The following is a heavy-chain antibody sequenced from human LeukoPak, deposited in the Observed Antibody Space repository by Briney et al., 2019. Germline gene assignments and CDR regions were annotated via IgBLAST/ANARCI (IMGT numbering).Heavy chain of an antibody. CDR3: ARDRVVRGVPSTYFDY. CDR1: GGSISSGGYY. Sequence: PSETLSLTCTVSGGSISSGGYYWSWIRQHPGKGLEWIGYIYYSGSTYYNPSLKSRVTISVDTSKNQFSLKLSSVTAADTAVYYCARDRVVRGVPSTYFDYWGQGTLVTVSS. J-gene: IGHJ4*02. CDR2: IYYSGST. V-gene: IGHV4-31*03. D-gene: IGHD3-10*01.